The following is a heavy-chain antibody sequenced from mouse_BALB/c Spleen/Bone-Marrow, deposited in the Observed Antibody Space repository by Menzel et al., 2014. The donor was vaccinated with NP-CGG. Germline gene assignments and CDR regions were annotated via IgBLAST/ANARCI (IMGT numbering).Heavy chain of an antibody. Sequence: DVHLVESGGGLVKPGGSLKLSCAASGFTFSSYAMSWVRQTLEKRLEWVATISSGGSYTYYPDSVKGRFTISRDNAKNTLYLQMSSLRSENTAMYYCARHGGKGYAMDYWGQGTSVTVSS. J-gene: IGHJ4*01. V-gene: IGHV5-9-3*01. CDR3: ARHGGKGYAMDY. CDR1: GFTFSSYA. CDR2: ISSGGSYT. D-gene: IGHD2-1*01.